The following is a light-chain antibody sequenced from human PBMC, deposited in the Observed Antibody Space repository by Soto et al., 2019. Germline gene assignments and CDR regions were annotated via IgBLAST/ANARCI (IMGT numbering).Light chain of an antibody. CDR3: CSYAGSSTWV. Sequence: QSALTQPASVSGSPGQSITISCTGTSSDVGSYNLVSWYQQHPGKAPKLMIYEVSKRPSGVSNRFSGSKSGNTPSLTISGLQAEDEADYYCCSYAGSSTWVFGGGTQLTVL. V-gene: IGLV2-23*02. J-gene: IGLJ3*02. CDR2: EVS. CDR1: SSDVGSYNL.